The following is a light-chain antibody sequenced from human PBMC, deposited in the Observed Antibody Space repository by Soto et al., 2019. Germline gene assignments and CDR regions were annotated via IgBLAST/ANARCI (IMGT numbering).Light chain of an antibody. CDR3: QSYDSSRSGPDVV. Sequence: QSVLTQPPSVSGAPGQRVTISCTGSSSNIGAGYDVHWYQQLPGTAPKLLIYGNSNRPSGVPDRFSGSKSGTSASLAITGLQAEDEADYYCQSYDSSRSGPDVVFGGGTKVTVL. J-gene: IGLJ2*01. V-gene: IGLV1-40*01. CDR1: SSNIGAGYD. CDR2: GNS.